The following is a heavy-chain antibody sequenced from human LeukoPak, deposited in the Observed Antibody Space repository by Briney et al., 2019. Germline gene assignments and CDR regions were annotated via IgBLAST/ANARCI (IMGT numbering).Heavy chain of an antibody. V-gene: IGHV3-7*01. CDR3: AIDQLRRYNYAPFGY. CDR2: IKQDGSEK. Sequence: GGSLRLSPEPPGFTSIRNWMSWVRQAPGKGLEWVANIKQDGSEKYYVDSVRGRFTISRDNAKNSLYLQMNSLRAEDTAVYYWAIDQLRRYNYAPFGYWGQGTLVTVSS. CDR1: GFTSIRNW. D-gene: IGHD5-24*01. J-gene: IGHJ4*02.